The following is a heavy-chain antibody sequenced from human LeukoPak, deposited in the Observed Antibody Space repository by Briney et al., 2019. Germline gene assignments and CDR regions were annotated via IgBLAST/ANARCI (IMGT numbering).Heavy chain of an antibody. Sequence: ASAKVSCKASEYIFTGYYMHWVRQAPGQGLEWMGGINPNNGATNYAQKFQGRVTITGDTSINTAYMELSSLRSDDTAVYYCTRESGSYHGNDYWGQGTLVTVSS. D-gene: IGHD1-26*01. CDR1: EYIFTGYY. J-gene: IGHJ4*02. CDR2: INPNNGAT. V-gene: IGHV1-2*02. CDR3: TRESGSYHGNDY.